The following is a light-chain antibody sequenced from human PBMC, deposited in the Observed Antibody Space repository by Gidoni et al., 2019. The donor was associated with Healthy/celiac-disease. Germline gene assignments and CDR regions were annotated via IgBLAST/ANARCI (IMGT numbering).Light chain of an antibody. CDR1: QSISSW. J-gene: IGKJ1*01. Sequence: DIQMTQSPSTLSASVGDRVTITCRASQSISSWLAWYQQKPGKAPKLLIYDASSLESGVPSRFSGSGSGTEFTLTINSLQPDDFATYYCQQYNSYSREFGQGTKVEIK. CDR3: QQYNSYSRE. V-gene: IGKV1-5*01. CDR2: DAS.